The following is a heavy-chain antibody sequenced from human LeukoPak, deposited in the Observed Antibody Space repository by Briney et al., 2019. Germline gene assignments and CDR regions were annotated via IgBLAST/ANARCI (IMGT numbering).Heavy chain of an antibody. CDR1: GGSISSGSYY. J-gene: IGHJ4*02. Sequence: PSETLSLTCTVSGGSISSGSYYWSWIRQPPGKGLEWIGYIYYSGSTNYHPSLKSRVTISVDTSKNQISLKLSPVTAADTAVYYCAGYSAAAGAFDYWGQGTLVTVSS. D-gene: IGHD6-13*01. CDR2: IYYSGST. CDR3: AGYSAAAGAFDY. V-gene: IGHV4-61*01.